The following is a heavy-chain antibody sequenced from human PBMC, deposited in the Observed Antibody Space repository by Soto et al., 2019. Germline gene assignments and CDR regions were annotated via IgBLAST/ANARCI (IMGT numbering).Heavy chain of an antibody. CDR3: ARRGMVRGVIIRGRDWYFDL. J-gene: IGHJ2*01. D-gene: IGHD3-10*01. V-gene: IGHV4-59*01. Sequence: KTSETLSLTCTVSGGSISSYYWSWIRQPPGKGLEWIGYIYYSGSTNYNPSLKSRVTISVDTSKNQFSLKLSSVTAADTAVYYCARRGMVRGVIIRGRDWYFDLWGRGTLVTVSS. CDR2: IYYSGST. CDR1: GGSISSYY.